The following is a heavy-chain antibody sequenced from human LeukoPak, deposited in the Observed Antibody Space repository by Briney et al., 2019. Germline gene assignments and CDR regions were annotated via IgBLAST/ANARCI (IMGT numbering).Heavy chain of an antibody. D-gene: IGHD3-16*01. CDR2: ISSSGSYI. CDR1: GFSFSSYS. V-gene: IGHV3-21*01. Sequence: GGSLRLSCAASGFSFSSYSMNWVRQAPGKGLEWVSSISSSGSYINYADSVKGRFTISRDNAKNSLDLQMNSLRAEDMAVYYCARVEGGYFDYWGQGTLVTVSS. CDR3: ARVEGGYFDY. J-gene: IGHJ4*02.